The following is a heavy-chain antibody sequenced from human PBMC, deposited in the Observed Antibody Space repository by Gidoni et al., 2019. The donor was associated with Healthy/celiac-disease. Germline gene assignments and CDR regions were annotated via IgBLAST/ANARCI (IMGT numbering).Heavy chain of an antibody. D-gene: IGHD3-22*01. CDR2: VKSEPAGGTR. J-gene: IGHJ4*02. V-gene: IGHV3-15*01. CDR3: TTDQRIYFDSSGYYYQDY. Sequence: EVQLVESGGGLVKPGGSLRLSCAASGFTFKYAWMTWVRRAPGTGMDWVGPVKSEPAGGTRDYAAPVKGRFTISRDDSNNTLYLHMNSLKTEDTAVYYCTTDQRIYFDSSGYYYQDYWGQGTLVTVSS. CDR1: GFTFKYAW.